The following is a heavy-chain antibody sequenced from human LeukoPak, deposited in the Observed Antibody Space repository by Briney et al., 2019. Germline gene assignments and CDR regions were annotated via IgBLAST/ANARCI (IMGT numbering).Heavy chain of an antibody. CDR3: AVLEGYYSGSGNYS. J-gene: IGHJ4*02. CDR2: IYYGGST. Sequence: SETLSLTCTVSGGSTSSSSHYWGWIRQPPGKGLEWIGSIYYGGSTYYNPSLKSRVTISVDTSKNQFSLKLSSVTAADTAVYYCAVLEGYYSGSGNYSWGQGTLVTVSS. V-gene: IGHV4-39*07. CDR1: GGSTSSSSHY. D-gene: IGHD3-10*01.